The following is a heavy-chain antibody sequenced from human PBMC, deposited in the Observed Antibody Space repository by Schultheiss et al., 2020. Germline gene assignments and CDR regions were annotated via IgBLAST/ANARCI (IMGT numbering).Heavy chain of an antibody. CDR2: ISGSGGST. CDR1: GFTFSSYA. J-gene: IGHJ4*02. Sequence: GGSLRLSCAASGFTFSSYAMSWVRQAPGKGLEWVSAISGSGGSTYYADSVKGRFTISRDNSKNTLYLQMNSLRAEDTAVYYCTSNSRTTIFGVVRRPPVDYWGQGTLVTVSS. CDR3: TSNSRTTIFGVVRRPPVDY. V-gene: IGHV3-23*01. D-gene: IGHD3-3*01.